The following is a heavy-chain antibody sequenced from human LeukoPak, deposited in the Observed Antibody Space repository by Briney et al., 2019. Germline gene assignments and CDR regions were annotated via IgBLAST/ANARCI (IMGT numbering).Heavy chain of an antibody. CDR3: AKGWMDD. V-gene: IGHV3-33*06. D-gene: IGHD2-15*01. CDR1: GFTFSSYG. CDR2: IWYDGSYN. J-gene: IGHJ6*04. Sequence: GGSLRLSCAASGFTFSSYGMHWVRQAPGKGLEWVAVIWYDGSYNYYADSVKGRFTISRDNSKNTLYLQMNSLRAEDTAVYYCAKGWMDDWGKGTTVTVSS.